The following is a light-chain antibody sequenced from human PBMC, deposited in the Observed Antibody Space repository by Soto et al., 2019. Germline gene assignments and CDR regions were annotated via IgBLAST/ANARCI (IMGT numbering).Light chain of an antibody. CDR3: QSYDYSMDVSHV. Sequence: QSVLTQPPSVSGAPGQTVIISCSGGSSNLGAGFDVHWYQQVPGAAPRLLVFADSSRPSGVPDRFSGSKSGASASLAITGLQAEDEAEYYCQSYDYSMDVSHVFGTGTKVTVL. CDR1: SSNLGAGFD. V-gene: IGLV1-40*01. J-gene: IGLJ1*01. CDR2: ADS.